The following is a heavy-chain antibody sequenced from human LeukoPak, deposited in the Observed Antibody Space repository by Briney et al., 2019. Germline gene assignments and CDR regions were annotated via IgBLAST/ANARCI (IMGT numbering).Heavy chain of an antibody. CDR2: IKQDGSEK. Sequence: HPGGSLRLSCAASGFTFSSYWMSWVRQAPGKGLEWVANIKQDGSEKYYVGSVKGRFTISRDNAKNSLYLQMNSLRAEDTAVYYCARVYKYYDSSGYAYWGQGTLVTVSS. J-gene: IGHJ4*02. D-gene: IGHD3-22*01. V-gene: IGHV3-7*01. CDR3: ARVYKYYDSSGYAY. CDR1: GFTFSSYW.